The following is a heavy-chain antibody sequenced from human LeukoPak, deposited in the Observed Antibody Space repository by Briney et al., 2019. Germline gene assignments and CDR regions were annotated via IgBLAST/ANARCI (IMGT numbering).Heavy chain of an antibody. CDR1: GFTFSSYG. Sequence: PGGSLRLSCAASGFTFSSYGVTWVRQAPGKGLEWVSATTGSGDNTYYADSVKGRFSISRDNSKNTLYLQMNSLRAEDTAVYYCAKRGTRSSGSCIDYWGQGTLVTVSS. D-gene: IGHD2-15*01. CDR3: AKRGTRSSGSCIDY. V-gene: IGHV3-23*01. J-gene: IGHJ4*02. CDR2: TTGSGDNT.